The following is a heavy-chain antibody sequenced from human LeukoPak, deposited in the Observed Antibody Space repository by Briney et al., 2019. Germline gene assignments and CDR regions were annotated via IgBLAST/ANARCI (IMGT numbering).Heavy chain of an antibody. J-gene: IGHJ4*02. CDR1: GFTFSSYD. Sequence: GGSLRLSCAASGFTFSSYDMHWVRQATGKGLEWVSAIGTAGDTYYPGSVKGRFTISRENAKNSLYLQMNSLRAEDTAVYYCLFRSVAGPDFDYWGQGTLVTVSS. CDR3: LFRSVAGPDFDY. D-gene: IGHD6-19*01. V-gene: IGHV3-13*01. CDR2: IGTAGDT.